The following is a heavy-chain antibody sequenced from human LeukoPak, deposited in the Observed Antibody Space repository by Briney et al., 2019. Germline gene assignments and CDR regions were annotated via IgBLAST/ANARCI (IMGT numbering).Heavy chain of an antibody. CDR3: AKEGYSSGRAFDI. CDR2: IWNDGSNK. Sequence: GGSLRLSCAASGFTFSSYGMHWVRQAPGKGLEWVTVIWNDGSNKYYADSVKGRFTISRDNSKNTLYLQMNSLRAEDTAVYYCAKEGYSSGRAFDIWGQGTIVTVSS. D-gene: IGHD6-19*01. J-gene: IGHJ3*02. CDR1: GFTFSSYG. V-gene: IGHV3-33*06.